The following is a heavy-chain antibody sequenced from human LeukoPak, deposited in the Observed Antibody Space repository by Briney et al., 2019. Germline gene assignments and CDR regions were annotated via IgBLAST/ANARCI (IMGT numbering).Heavy chain of an antibody. D-gene: IGHD6-19*01. J-gene: IGHJ4*02. Sequence: PGGSPRLSCAASGFTFSSYSMSWVRQAPGKGLEWVSSITTSSTYISYADSVKGRFTISRDNAKNSLYLQMNSLRAEDTAVYYCARGKYSSGWFDYWGQGTLVTVSS. CDR2: ITTSSTYI. CDR3: ARGKYSSGWFDY. V-gene: IGHV3-21*01. CDR1: GFTFSSYS.